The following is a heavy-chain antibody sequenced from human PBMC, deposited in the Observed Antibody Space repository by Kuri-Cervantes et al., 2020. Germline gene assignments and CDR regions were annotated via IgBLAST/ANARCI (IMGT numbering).Heavy chain of an antibody. CDR3: ARGLYDILACMDV. V-gene: IGHV1-18*01. CDR1: GYTFTSYG. CDR2: ISAYNGNT. Sequence: ASVKVSCKASGYTFTSYGISWVRQAPGQGLEWMGWISAYNGNTNYAQKFQGWVTMTRDTSISTAYMELSRLRSDDTAVYYCARGLYDILACMDVWGQGTTVTVSS. D-gene: IGHD3-9*01. J-gene: IGHJ6*02.